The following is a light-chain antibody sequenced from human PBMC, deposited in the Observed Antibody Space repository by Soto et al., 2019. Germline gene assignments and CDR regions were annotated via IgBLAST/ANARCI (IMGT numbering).Light chain of an antibody. CDR1: QTISSW. J-gene: IGKJ5*01. CDR3: QHYNSDPIT. Sequence: DIQMTQSPSTLSGSVGDSVTITCRASQTISSWLAWYQQKPGKAPKLLIYNASTLKSVVPSRFSGSGAGTEFTLTISSLQPDDFATYYCQHYNSDPITFGQGTRLEIK. V-gene: IGKV1-5*03. CDR2: NAS.